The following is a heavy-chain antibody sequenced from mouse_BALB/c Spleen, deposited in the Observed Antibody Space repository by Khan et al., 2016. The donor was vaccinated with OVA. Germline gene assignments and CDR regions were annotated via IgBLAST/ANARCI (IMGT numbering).Heavy chain of an antibody. J-gene: IGHJ3*01. D-gene: IGHD2-4*01. CDR2: INYSGNT. CDR3: TRKDYQYYDPFAY. CDR1: GYSITSDYA. V-gene: IGHV3-2*02. Sequence: EVQLQESGPGLVKPSQSLSLTCTVTGYSITSDYAWNWIRQFPGNELEWMGYINYSGNTRYNPSLKSRISITRDTSKNQFFLQLTSVTTEDTATYYCTRKDYQYYDPFAYWGQGTLVTVS.